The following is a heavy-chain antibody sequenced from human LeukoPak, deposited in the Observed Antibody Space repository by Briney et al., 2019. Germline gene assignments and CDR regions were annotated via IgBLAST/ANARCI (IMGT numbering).Heavy chain of an antibody. J-gene: IGHJ6*02. CDR3: AREAVVVPATMSYYYGMDV. CDR2: IYYSGST. CDR1: GGSVSSGSYY. V-gene: IGHV4-61*01. D-gene: IGHD2-2*01. Sequence: SETLSLTCTVSGGSVSSGSYYWSWIRQPPGKGLEWIGYIYYSGSTNYNPSLKNRVTISVDTSKNQFSLKLSSVTAADTAVYYCAREAVVVPATMSYYYGMDVWGQGTTVTVSS.